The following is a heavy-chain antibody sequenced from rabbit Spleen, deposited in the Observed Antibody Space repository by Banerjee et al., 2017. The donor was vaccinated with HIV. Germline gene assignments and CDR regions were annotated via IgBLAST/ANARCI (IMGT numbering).Heavy chain of an antibody. J-gene: IGHJ6*01. V-gene: IGHV1S45*01. CDR2: IDIGSRDFS. CDR1: GFSFSGSYW. D-gene: IGHD8-1*01. CDR3: ARDTGSSFSTYGMDL. Sequence: QEQLVESGGGLVQPGASLTLTCTASGFSFSGSYWICWVRQAPGKGLEWIACIDIGSRDFSYYASWAKGRFTISKTSSTTVTLQMTSLTVADTATYFCARDTGSSFSTYGMDLWGQGTLVTVS.